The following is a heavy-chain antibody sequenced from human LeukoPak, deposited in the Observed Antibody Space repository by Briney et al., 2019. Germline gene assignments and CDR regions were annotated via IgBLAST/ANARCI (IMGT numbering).Heavy chain of an antibody. J-gene: IGHJ4*02. V-gene: IGHV5-51*01. Sequence: GESLKISCHGSGYSYATYWIARVRQMPGKGLERMGDIYPSDSDTKYSLSFQGQVTISADTSLSTAYLQWSSLQSSDSAIYFCARRHSYCTSSSCYLYLDTWGQGTLVTVSS. CDR1: GYSYATYW. CDR3: ARRHSYCTSSSCYLYLDT. CDR2: IYPSDSDT. D-gene: IGHD2-2*01.